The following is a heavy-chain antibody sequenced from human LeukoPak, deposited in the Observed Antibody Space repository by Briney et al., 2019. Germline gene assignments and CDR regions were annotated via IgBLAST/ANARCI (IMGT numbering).Heavy chain of an antibody. CDR3: AREIDYGDVVFDS. J-gene: IGHJ4*02. CDR1: GGSISSSTYY. D-gene: IGHD4-17*01. V-gene: IGHV4-39*02. CDR2: IYYSGST. Sequence: SETLSLTCTVSGGSISSSTYYWGWIRRPPGKGLEWIGSIYYSGSTYYNPSLKSRVTVSVDTSKNQFSLKLSSVTAADTAVYYCAREIDYGDVVFDSWGQGTLVTVSS.